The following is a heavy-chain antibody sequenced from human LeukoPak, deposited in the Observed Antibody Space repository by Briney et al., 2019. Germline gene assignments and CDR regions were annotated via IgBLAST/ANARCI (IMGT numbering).Heavy chain of an antibody. Sequence: GASVKVSCKASGYTFTGYYMHWVRQAPGQGLEWMGRINPNSGGTNYAQKFQGRVTMTRDTSISTAHMELSRLRSDDTAVYYCARDLAMVVDYYYYYMDVWGKGTTVTVSS. V-gene: IGHV1-2*06. CDR2: INPNSGGT. CDR1: GYTFTGYY. D-gene: IGHD2-15*01. J-gene: IGHJ6*03. CDR3: ARDLAMVVDYYYYYMDV.